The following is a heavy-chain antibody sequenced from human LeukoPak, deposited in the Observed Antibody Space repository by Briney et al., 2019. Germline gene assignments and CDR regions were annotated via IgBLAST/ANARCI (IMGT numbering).Heavy chain of an antibody. J-gene: IGHJ4*02. CDR2: IYYSGST. CDR3: ARQIDFWSGYYTGLLSDY. V-gene: IGHV4-39*01. Sequence: SETLSLTCTVSGGSISSSSYYWGWIRQPPGTGLEWIGSIYYSGSTYYNPSLKSRVTISVDTSKNQFSLKLSSVTAADTAVYYCARQIDFWSGYYTGLLSDYWGQGTLVTVSS. CDR1: GGSISSSSYY. D-gene: IGHD3-3*01.